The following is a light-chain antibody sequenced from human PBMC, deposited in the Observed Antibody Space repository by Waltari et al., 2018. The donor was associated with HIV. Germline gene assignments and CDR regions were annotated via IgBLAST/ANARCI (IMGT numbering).Light chain of an antibody. J-gene: IGLJ2*01. CDR1: SLRDYY. V-gene: IGLV3-19*01. CDR2: GKN. CDR3: SSRDKSGHLVI. Sequence: SSELTQDPSVSVALGQTVKITCQGDSLRDYYASWYQKKPGQAPILVFYGKNNRPSGIPDRLSGSSSLNTASLTITGAQAEDEAEYYCSSRDKSGHLVIFGGGTRLIVL.